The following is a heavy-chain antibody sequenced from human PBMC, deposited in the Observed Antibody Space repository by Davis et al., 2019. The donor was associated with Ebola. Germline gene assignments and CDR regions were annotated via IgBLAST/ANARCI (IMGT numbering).Heavy chain of an antibody. V-gene: IGHV4-34*01. CDR2: INHSGST. J-gene: IGHJ6*02. CDR1: GGSFSGYY. Sequence: GSLRLSCAVYGGSFSGYYWSWIRQPPGKGLEWIGEINHSGSTNYNPSLKSRVTISVDTSKNQFSLKLSSVTAEDTAVYYCARVSGGYCSSTSCYYYYGMDVWGQGTTVTVSS. CDR3: ARVSGGYCSSTSCYYYYGMDV. D-gene: IGHD2-2*01.